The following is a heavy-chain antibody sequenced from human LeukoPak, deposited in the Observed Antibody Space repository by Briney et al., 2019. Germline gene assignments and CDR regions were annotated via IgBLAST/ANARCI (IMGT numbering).Heavy chain of an antibody. Sequence: PGRSLRLSCAASGFTFSSYGMHWVRQAPGKGLEWVAVIWYDGSNKYYADSVKGRFTISRDNSKNTLYLQMNSLRAEDTAAYYCARDRVLRYFDWLDDAFDIWGQGTMVTVSS. CDR3: ARDRVLRYFDWLDDAFDI. V-gene: IGHV3-33*01. D-gene: IGHD3-9*01. CDR1: GFTFSSYG. CDR2: IWYDGSNK. J-gene: IGHJ3*02.